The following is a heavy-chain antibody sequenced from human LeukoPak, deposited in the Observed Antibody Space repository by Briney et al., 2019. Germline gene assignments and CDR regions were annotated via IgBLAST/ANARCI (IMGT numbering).Heavy chain of an antibody. D-gene: IGHD6-19*01. CDR2: ITNNNGKT. J-gene: IGHJ4*02. Sequence: GGSLRLSCVASGFTFSRVAMSWVRQVPGKGLEWVASITNNNGKTYSAYSVKGRFTISRDESENTVFLQMNSLRVEDSAVYYCAKDHPSSGWPTFEYWGQGTLVTVSP. CDR3: AKDHPSSGWPTFEY. CDR1: GFTFSRVA. V-gene: IGHV3-23*01.